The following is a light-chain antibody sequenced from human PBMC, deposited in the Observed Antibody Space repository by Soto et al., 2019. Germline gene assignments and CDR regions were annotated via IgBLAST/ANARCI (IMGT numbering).Light chain of an antibody. V-gene: IGKV3-20*01. Sequence: PGGRATLSCRASQSVSSNYLAWYQQKPGQAPRLLIYGASSRATGIPDRFSGSGSGTDFTLTISRLEPEDFAVYYCQQYGSSPRTFGQGTKVEIK. CDR2: GAS. CDR1: QSVSSNY. J-gene: IGKJ1*01. CDR3: QQYGSSPRT.